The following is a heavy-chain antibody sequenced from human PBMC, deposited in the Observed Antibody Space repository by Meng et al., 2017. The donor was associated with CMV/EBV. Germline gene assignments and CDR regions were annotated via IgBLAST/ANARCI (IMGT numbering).Heavy chain of an antibody. J-gene: IGHJ6*02. CDR1: GFTFSSYW. D-gene: IGHD6-13*01. V-gene: IGHV3-74*01. CDR2: INSDGSST. CDR3: ARDSSSWYARDYYYYGMDV. Sequence: GASLKISCAASGFTFSSYWMHWVRQAPGKGLVWVSRINSDGSSTSYADSVKGRFTISRDNAKNTLYLQMNSLRAEDTAEYYCARDSSSWYARDYYYYGMDVWGQGTTVTVSS.